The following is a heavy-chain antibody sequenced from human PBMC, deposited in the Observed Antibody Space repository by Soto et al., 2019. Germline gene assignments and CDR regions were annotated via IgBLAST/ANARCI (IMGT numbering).Heavy chain of an antibody. CDR2: INPNSGGT. CDR3: ARAHVEGVAGFYIDV. D-gene: IGHD6-19*01. J-gene: IGHJ6*03. CDR1: GYTFTGYY. V-gene: IGHV1-2*04. Sequence: ASVKVSCKASGYTFTGYYMHWVRQAPGQGLEWMGWINPNSGGTNYAQKFQGWVTMTRDTSISTAYMELSRLRSDDTAVYYCARAHVEGVAGFYIDVWGKGTTVTVSS.